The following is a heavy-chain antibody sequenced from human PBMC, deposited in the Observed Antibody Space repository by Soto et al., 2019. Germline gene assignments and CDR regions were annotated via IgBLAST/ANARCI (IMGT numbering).Heavy chain of an antibody. J-gene: IGHJ4*02. CDR2: ISYDGSNK. Sequence: QVQLVESGGGVVQPGRSLRLSCAASGFTFSSYAMHWVCQAPGKGLEWVAVISYDGSNKYYADSVKGRFTISRDNSKNTLYLQMNSLRAEDTAVYYCARDGYCSSTSCWYVDYWGQGTLVTVSS. CDR3: ARDGYCSSTSCWYVDY. V-gene: IGHV3-30-3*01. CDR1: GFTFSSYA. D-gene: IGHD2-2*03.